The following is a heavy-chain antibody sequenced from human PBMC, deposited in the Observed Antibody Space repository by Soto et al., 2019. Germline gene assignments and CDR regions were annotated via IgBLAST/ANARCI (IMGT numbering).Heavy chain of an antibody. D-gene: IGHD3-9*01. CDR2: IYPGNSDT. Sequence: RQMPGKGLEWMGIIYPGNSDTRYSPSFQGQVTISADTSISTAYLEWSSLKASDTAIYYCARHVYYDVLKKNYWGQGTLVTVSS. J-gene: IGHJ4*02. V-gene: IGHV5-51*01. CDR3: ARHVYYDVLKKNY.